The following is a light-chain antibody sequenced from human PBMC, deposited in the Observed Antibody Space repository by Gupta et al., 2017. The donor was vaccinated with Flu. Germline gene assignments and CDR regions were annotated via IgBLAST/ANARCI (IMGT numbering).Light chain of an antibody. CDR1: QSLVQNNDNNY. Sequence: TPVESSTINCESSQSLVQNNDNNYFKWYYQQKAQHPPLLIIYGSHRGSCVVASFIGSGSGTEYIPLIISIEQEDVVAYYCMQHVNCTPWTFGRGTKVEIK. CDR2: YGS. J-gene: IGKJ1*01. V-gene: IGKV2-28*01. CDR3: MQHVNCTPWT.